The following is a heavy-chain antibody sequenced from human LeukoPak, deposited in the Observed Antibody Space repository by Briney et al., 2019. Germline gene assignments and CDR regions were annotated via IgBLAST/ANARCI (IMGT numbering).Heavy chain of an antibody. D-gene: IGHD4-17*01. V-gene: IGHV3-23*01. CDR1: GFTFSSYA. J-gene: IGHJ6*02. CDR3: AKSYGDYYYYYGMDV. CDR2: TSGSGGST. Sequence: GGSLRLSCAASGFTFSSYAMSWVRQALGKGLERVSATSGSGGSTDYADSVKGRFTISRDNSMNTLYLQMNSLRAEDTAVYYCAKSYGDYYYYYGMDVWGQGTTVTVSS.